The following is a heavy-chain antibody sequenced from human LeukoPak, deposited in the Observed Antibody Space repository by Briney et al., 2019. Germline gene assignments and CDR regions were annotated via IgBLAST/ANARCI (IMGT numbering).Heavy chain of an antibody. V-gene: IGHV3-53*01. CDR1: GFSVSNSY. J-gene: IGHJ4*02. CDR3: AKDSSTVRGEFDY. Sequence: TGGSLRLSCAAPGFSVSNSYMSWVRQAPGKGLEWVSVIYSGGGSYYADSVKGRFTISRDNSKNTLYLQMDSLRAEETAVYYCAKDSSTVRGEFDYWGQGTLVTVSS. D-gene: IGHD3-10*01. CDR2: IYSGGGS.